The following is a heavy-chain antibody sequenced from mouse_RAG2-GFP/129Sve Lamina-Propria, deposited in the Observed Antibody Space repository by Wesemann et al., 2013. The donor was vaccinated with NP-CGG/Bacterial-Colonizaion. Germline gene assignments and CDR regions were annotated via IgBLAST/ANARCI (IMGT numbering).Heavy chain of an antibody. J-gene: IGHJ3*01. CDR2: INPNNGGT. D-gene: IGHD2-2*01. CDR3: ARPLWLRRRAWFAY. Sequence: EVQLQQSGPELVKPGASVKIPCKASGYTFTDYNMDWVKQSHGKSLEWIGDINPNNGGTIYNQKFKGKATLTVDKSSSTAYMELRSLTSEDSAVHYCARPLWLRRRAWFAYWGQGTLVTVSA. CDR1: GYTFTDYN. V-gene: IGHV1-18*01.